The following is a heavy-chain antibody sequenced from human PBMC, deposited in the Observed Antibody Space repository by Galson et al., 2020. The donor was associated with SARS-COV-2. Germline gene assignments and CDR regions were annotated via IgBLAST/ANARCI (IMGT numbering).Heavy chain of an antibody. CDR1: GFTFSSYA. CDR3: AKDGPIVVVPAGDAFDI. D-gene: IGHD2-2*01. CDR2: IYSGGST. Sequence: GESLKISCAASGFTFSSYAMSWVRQAPGKGLEWVSVIYSGGSTYYADSVKGRFTISRDNSKNTLYLQMNSLIAEDTAVYYCAKDGPIVVVPAGDAFDIGGQGTMVIVSS. V-gene: IGHV3-23*03. J-gene: IGHJ3*02.